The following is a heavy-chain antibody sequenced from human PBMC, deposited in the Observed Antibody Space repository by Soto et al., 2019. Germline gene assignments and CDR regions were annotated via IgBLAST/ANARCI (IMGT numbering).Heavy chain of an antibody. V-gene: IGHV5-51*01. Sequence: GESLKISCKASGYSFSFYWIGWVRQMPGKGLEWMAIMYPDDSDIRYSPSFEAHVTISADKSTSTAFLQWSSLKASDTAMYYCATAYVYDFENSNYYRDAFDVWGQGTLVTVSS. D-gene: IGHD3-22*01. CDR3: ATAYVYDFENSNYYRDAFDV. CDR1: GYSFSFYW. CDR2: MYPDDSDI. J-gene: IGHJ3*01.